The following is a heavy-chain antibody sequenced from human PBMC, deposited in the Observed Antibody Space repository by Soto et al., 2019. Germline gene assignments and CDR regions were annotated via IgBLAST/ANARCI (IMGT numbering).Heavy chain of an antibody. Sequence: SGPTLVNPTETLTLTCTVSVFSLTTGKMGVSGIRQPPGKALEWLAHIFSDNERSYSTSLQGRLTISQDTSGSQVVLSMTNVDPVDTATYYCARMNVDSYQFYYAMDVWGQGTTVTVSS. J-gene: IGHJ6*02. CDR2: IFSDNER. D-gene: IGHD4-17*01. V-gene: IGHV2-26*01. CDR1: VFSLTTGKMG. CDR3: ARMNVDSYQFYYAMDV.